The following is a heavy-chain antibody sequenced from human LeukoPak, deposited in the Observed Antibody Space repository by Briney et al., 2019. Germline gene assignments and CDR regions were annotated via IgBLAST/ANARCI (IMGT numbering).Heavy chain of an antibody. J-gene: IGHJ5*02. V-gene: IGHV5-51*01. CDR2: IYPGDSDT. CDR3: ARASAVAGTGWFDP. D-gene: IGHD6-19*01. Sequence: GESLKISCKGSGYSFISYWIGWVRQMPGKGLEWMGIIYPGDSDTRYSPSFQGQVTVSADKSISTAYLQWSSLKASDTAMYYCARASAVAGTGWFDPWGQGTLVTVSS. CDR1: GYSFISYW.